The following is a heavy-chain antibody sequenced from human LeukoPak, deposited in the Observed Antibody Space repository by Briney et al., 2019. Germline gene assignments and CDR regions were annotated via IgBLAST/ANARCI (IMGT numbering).Heavy chain of an antibody. D-gene: IGHD3-10*01. CDR1: GFTISDYS. CDR3: ARGSGSNDC. CDR2: ISSGGTTI. Sequence: PGGSLRLSCAASGFTISDYSMSWIRQAPGKGLEWVSHISSGGTTIYYADSVKGRFTISSDNAKNSLDLQMNSLRAEDTAVYYCARGSGSNDCWGEGTLVTVSS. V-gene: IGHV3-11*04. J-gene: IGHJ4*02.